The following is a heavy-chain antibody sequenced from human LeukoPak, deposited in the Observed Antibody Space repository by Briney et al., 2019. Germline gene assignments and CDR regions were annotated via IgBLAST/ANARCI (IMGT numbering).Heavy chain of an antibody. CDR2: ISYDGSNK. CDR1: GFTFSSYA. V-gene: IGHV3-30-3*01. CDR3: ARAVTTAAFDI. Sequence: GGSLRLSCAASGFTFSSYAMHWVRQAPGKGLEWVAVISYDGSNKYYADSVKGRFTISRDNSKNTLYLQMNSLRAEDTAVYYCARAVTTAAFDIWGQGTMVTVPS. J-gene: IGHJ3*02. D-gene: IGHD4-17*01.